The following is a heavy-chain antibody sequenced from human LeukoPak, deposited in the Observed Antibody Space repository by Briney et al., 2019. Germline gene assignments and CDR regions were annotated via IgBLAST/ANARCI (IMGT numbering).Heavy chain of an antibody. V-gene: IGHV1-2*02. J-gene: IGHJ4*02. CDR1: GYTFTVKF. D-gene: IGHD2-21*01. Sequence: ASVKVSCKTSGYTFTVKFLHWLRQAPRRGLEWMGGFDPQRGDTVYSPKFRGRGTVTRDTSVTTPYIYLSRLSSSVSAVYSCAIENWSGAGGCSKAFDYWGEGTLVIVSS. CDR3: AIENWSGAGGCSKAFDY. CDR2: FDPQRGDT.